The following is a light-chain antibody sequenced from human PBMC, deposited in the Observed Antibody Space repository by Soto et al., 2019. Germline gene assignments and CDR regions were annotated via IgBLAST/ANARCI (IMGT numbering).Light chain of an antibody. J-gene: IGLJ2*01. CDR1: SSNIGSST. CDR2: SNN. Sequence: QSVLTQPPSASGTPGQRVTISCSGSSSNIGSSTVNWYQHLPGTAPKLLIYSNNQRPSGVPDRFSGSKSGTSASLAISGLQSEDEADYYCATWDDSLIGVVFGGGTKLTVL. CDR3: ATWDDSLIGVV. V-gene: IGLV1-44*01.